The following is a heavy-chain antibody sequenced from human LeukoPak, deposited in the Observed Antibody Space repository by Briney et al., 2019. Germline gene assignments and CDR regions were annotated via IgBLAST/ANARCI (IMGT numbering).Heavy chain of an antibody. D-gene: IGHD7-27*01. CDR2: ISAYNGNT. J-gene: IGHJ2*01. V-gene: IGHV1-18*01. CDR3: ATLKDLTGDNWYFDL. Sequence: ASVKVSCKASGYTFTSYGISWVRQAPGQGLEWMGWISAYNGNTNYAQKLQGRVTMTTDTSTSTAYMELRSLRSDDTAVYYCATLKDLTGDNWYFDLWGRGTLVTVSS. CDR1: GYTFTSYG.